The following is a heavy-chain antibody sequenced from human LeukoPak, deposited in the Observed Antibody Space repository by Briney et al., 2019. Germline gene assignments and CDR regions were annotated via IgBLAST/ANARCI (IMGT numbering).Heavy chain of an antibody. CDR2: MNPNSGNT. Sequence: GASVKVSCKASGYTFTSYGINWVRQATGQGLEGMGWMNPNSGNTGYAQKFQGRVTITRNTSISTAYMELSSLRSEDTAVYYCARGGAYCGGDCYPYSDYWGQGTLVTVSS. CDR1: GYTFTSYG. CDR3: ARGGAYCGGDCYPYSDY. J-gene: IGHJ4*02. V-gene: IGHV1-8*01. D-gene: IGHD2-21*02.